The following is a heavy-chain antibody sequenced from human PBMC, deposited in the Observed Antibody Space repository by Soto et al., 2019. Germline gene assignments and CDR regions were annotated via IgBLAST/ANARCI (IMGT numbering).Heavy chain of an antibody. J-gene: IGHJ4*02. V-gene: IGHV1-69*13. CDR2: IIPIFGTA. CDR3: ARDLFPGSGSYYY. D-gene: IGHD1-26*01. Sequence: ASVKVSCKASGGTFSSYAISWVRQAPGQGLEWMGGIIPIFGTANYAQKFQGRVTITADESTSTAYMELSSLRSEDTAVYYCARDLFPGSGSYYYWGQGTLVTVSS. CDR1: GGTFSSYA.